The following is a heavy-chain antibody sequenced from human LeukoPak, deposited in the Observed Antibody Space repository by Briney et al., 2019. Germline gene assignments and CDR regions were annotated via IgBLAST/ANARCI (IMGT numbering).Heavy chain of an antibody. CDR2: IYYRGCT. CDR3: ARNRGYYGSGSYSYPLDY. CDR1: GVSVSSGSYD. J-gene: IGHJ4*02. V-gene: IGHV4-61*01. Sequence: PSETLSLTCTVSGVSVSSGSYDWRWIRQPPGKGLEWIVDIYYRGCTKNNPCRKSQVTISVDTSKNQFSLKLSSVTAADTAVYYCARNRGYYGSGSYSYPLDYWGQGTLVTVSS. D-gene: IGHD3-10*01.